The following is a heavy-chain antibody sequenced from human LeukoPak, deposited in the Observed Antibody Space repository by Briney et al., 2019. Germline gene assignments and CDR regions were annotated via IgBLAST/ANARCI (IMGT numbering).Heavy chain of an antibody. CDR1: GFTFSTYA. Sequence: GGSLRLSCAASGFTFSTYAMSWVRQAPGKGLEWVSAISNTGGNTFYVESVKGRFTISRDNSKNTLYLQMNSLRAEDTAVYYCTRGPVTPSWFDPWGQGTLVTVSS. CDR2: ISNTGGNT. D-gene: IGHD4-17*01. CDR3: TRGPVTPSWFDP. V-gene: IGHV3-23*01. J-gene: IGHJ5*02.